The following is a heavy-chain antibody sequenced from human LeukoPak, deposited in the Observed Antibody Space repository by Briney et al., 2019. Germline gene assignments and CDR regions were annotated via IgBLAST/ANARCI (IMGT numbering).Heavy chain of an antibody. CDR2: INHSGST. Sequence: SETLSLTCAVYGGSFSGYYWGWIRQPPGKGLEWIGEINHSGSTNYNPSLKSRVTISVDTSKNQFSLKLSSVTAADTAVYYCARGINMVRGVISPPTGFDYWGQGTLVTVSS. D-gene: IGHD3-10*01. J-gene: IGHJ4*02. V-gene: IGHV4-34*01. CDR1: GGSFSGYY. CDR3: ARGINMVRGVISPPTGFDY.